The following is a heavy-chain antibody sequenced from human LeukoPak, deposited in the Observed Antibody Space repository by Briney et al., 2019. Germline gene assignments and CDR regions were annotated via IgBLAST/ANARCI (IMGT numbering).Heavy chain of an antibody. Sequence: SETLSLTCTVSGGSISSSSYYWGWIRQPPGKGLEWIGSIYYSGSTYYNPSLKSRVTISVDTSKNQFSLKLSSVTAADTAVYYCASYMVRGAFDYWGQGTLVTVSS. D-gene: IGHD3-10*01. V-gene: IGHV4-39*07. CDR2: IYYSGST. CDR1: GGSISSSSYY. CDR3: ASYMVRGAFDY. J-gene: IGHJ4*02.